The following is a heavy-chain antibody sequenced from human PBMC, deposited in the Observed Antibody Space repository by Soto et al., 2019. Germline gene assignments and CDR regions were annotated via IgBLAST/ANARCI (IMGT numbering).Heavy chain of an antibody. V-gene: IGHV1-69*06. J-gene: IGHJ5*02. CDR1: GYTFTGYY. Sequence: QVQLVQSGAEVKKPGASVKVSCKPSGYTFTGYYMHWVRQAPGQGLEWMGWINPIFGTANYAQKFQGRVTITADKSTSTAYMELSSLRSEDTAVYYCARGYYDFWSGYSNWFDPWGQGTLVTVSS. D-gene: IGHD3-3*01. CDR3: ARGYYDFWSGYSNWFDP. CDR2: INPIFGTA.